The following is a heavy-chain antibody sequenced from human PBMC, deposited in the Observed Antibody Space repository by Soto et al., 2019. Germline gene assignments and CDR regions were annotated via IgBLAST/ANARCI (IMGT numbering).Heavy chain of an antibody. Sequence: GASVKVSCKASGYTFTSYAMHWVRQAPGQRLEWMGWINAGDGNTKYSQKFQGRVTITRDTSASTAYMELSSLRSEDTPVYYCARELWNYDFWSGYYLIYWGQGTLVTVSS. CDR1: GYTFTSYA. D-gene: IGHD3-3*01. J-gene: IGHJ4*02. V-gene: IGHV1-3*01. CDR3: ARELWNYDFWSGYYLIY. CDR2: INAGDGNT.